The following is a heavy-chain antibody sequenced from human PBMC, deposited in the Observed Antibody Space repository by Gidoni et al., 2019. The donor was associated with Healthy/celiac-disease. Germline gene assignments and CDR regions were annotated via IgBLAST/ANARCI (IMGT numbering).Heavy chain of an antibody. CDR1: GGSISSGGYS. V-gene: IGHV4-31*03. Sequence: QVQLQESGPGLVKPSQTLSLTCTVSGGSISSGGYSWSWIRKHPGKGLEWIGYIYYSGSTYYNPSLKSRVTISVDTSKNQFSLKLSSVTAADTAVYYCARGGYAVTTLYYGMDVWGQGTTVTVSS. D-gene: IGHD4-17*01. CDR2: IYYSGST. J-gene: IGHJ6*02. CDR3: ARGGYAVTTLYYGMDV.